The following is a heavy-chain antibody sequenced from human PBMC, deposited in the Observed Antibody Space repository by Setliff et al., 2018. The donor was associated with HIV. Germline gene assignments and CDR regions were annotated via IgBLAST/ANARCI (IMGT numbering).Heavy chain of an antibody. CDR1: GGSISSGGFY. D-gene: IGHD3-22*01. CDR3: ARETYYYDNPQYYYYYMDV. J-gene: IGHJ6*03. CDR2: IYNTGST. Sequence: SETLSLTCTVTGGSISSGGFYWTWIRQHPGKGLEWIGYIYNTGSTYHSPSLESRVTISVDTSKNQFSLKLRFVTAADTAVYYCARETYYYDNPQYYYYYMDVWGKGTTVTVSS. V-gene: IGHV4-31*03.